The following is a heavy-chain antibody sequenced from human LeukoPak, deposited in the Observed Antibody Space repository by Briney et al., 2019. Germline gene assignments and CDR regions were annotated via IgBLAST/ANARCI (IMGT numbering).Heavy chain of an antibody. CDR2: INPNSGGT. J-gene: IGHJ4*02. CDR3: ARADYSSSWYEVFDY. V-gene: IGHV1-2*02. D-gene: IGHD6-13*01. Sequence: ASVKVSCKASGYTFTGYYMHWVRQAPGQGLEWMGWINPNSGGTNYAQKFQGRVTMTRDTSISTAYMELSRLRSDDTAVYYCARADYSSSWYEVFDYWGQGTLVTVSS. CDR1: GYTFTGYY.